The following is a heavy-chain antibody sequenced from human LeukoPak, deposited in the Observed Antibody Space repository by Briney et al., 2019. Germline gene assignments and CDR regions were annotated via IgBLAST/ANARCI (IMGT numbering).Heavy chain of an antibody. CDR2: INKDGNTI. CDR3: ARGLGAYQFDY. CDR1: GFTFSIYW. Sequence: GGSLRLSCAASGFTFSIYWMHWVRQAPGKGLVWVSHINKDGNTITYVDSVKGRFTISRDNAKNTLYLQMNSLRAEDTAVYYCARGLGAYQFDYWSQGTLVTVSS. D-gene: IGHD2-2*01. V-gene: IGHV3-74*01. J-gene: IGHJ4*02.